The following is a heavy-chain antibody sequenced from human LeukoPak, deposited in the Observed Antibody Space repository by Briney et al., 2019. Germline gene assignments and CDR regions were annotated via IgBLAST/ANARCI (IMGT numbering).Heavy chain of an antibody. D-gene: IGHD3-10*01. V-gene: IGHV3-30-3*01. J-gene: IGHJ6*02. CDR1: GFTFSSYA. CDR3: AGAIVLLWFGEFPPPYGMDV. Sequence: PGGSLRLSCAASGFTFSSYAMHWVRQAPGKGLEWVAVISYDGSNKYYADSVKGRFTISRDNSKNTLYLQMNSLRAEDTAVYYCAGAIVLLWFGEFPPPYGMDVWGQGTTVTVSS. CDR2: ISYDGSNK.